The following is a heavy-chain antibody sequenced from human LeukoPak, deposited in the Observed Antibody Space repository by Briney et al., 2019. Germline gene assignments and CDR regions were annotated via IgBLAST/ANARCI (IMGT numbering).Heavy chain of an antibody. V-gene: IGHV3-30-3*01. CDR2: ISYDGSNK. CDR3: ARARGYSGYASLDY. D-gene: IGHD5-12*01. Sequence: GRSLRLSCAASGFTFSSYAMHWVRQAPGKGLELVAVISYDGSNKYYADSVKGRFTISRDNSKNTLYLQMNSLRAEDTAVYYCARARGYSGYASLDYWGQGTLVTVSS. J-gene: IGHJ4*02. CDR1: GFTFSSYA.